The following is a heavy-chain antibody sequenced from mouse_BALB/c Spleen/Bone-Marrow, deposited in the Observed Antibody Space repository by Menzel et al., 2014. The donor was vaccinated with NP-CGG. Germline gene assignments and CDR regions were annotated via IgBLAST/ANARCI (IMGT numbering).Heavy chain of an antibody. CDR1: GYTFTSNW. J-gene: IGHJ4*01. V-gene: IGHV1S81*02. CDR2: TNPSNGRS. CDR3: ARSTGTAPYFYAMDY. D-gene: IGHD4-1*02. Sequence: VQLQQSGAELVKPGASVKLSCKAAGYTFTSNWMHWVKRRPGQGLEWIGETNPSNGRSNYNEKFKSKATLTVDKSSSTAYMQLSSLTSEDSAVYYCARSTGTAPYFYAMDYWGQGTSVTVSS.